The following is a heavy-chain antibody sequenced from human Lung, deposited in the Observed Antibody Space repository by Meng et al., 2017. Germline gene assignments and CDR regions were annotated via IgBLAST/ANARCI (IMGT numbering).Heavy chain of an antibody. Sequence: QVQQQQWGAGLLKPSAPLSLTCVVSGGSFSDYYWSWIRQPPGKGLEWIGEINHSGSTNYNPSLESRATISVDTSQNNLSLKLSSVTAADSAVYYCARGPTTMAHDFDYWGQGTLVTVSS. CDR1: GGSFSDYY. CDR3: ARGPTTMAHDFDY. D-gene: IGHD4-11*01. J-gene: IGHJ4*02. V-gene: IGHV4-34*01. CDR2: INHSGST.